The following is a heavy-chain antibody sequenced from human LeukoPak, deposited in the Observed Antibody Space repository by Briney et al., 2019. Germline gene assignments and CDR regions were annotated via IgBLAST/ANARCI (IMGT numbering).Heavy chain of an antibody. CDR1: GFTFSSYS. V-gene: IGHV3-48*04. D-gene: IGHD2-2*01. CDR2: ISSSGFTI. Sequence: PGGSLRLSCAASGFTFSSYSMNWVRQAPGKGLEWVSYISSSGFTIYYADSVKGRFTISRDNAKNSLYLQMNSLRAEDTAVYYCARDKICSSTSCVYYYGMDVWGQGTTVTVSS. CDR3: ARDKICSSTSCVYYYGMDV. J-gene: IGHJ6*02.